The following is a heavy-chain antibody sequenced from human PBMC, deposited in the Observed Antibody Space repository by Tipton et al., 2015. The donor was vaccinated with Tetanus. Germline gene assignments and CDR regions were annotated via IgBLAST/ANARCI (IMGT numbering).Heavy chain of an antibody. Sequence: TLSLTCSVSGASISSGGYFWNWIRHRPGKGLEWIGYIYYSGSTFYNPSLKSRVTISVDTSNNQFSLRLSSVTAADTGVYYCARDQGGGRVARLNWFGPWGQRALVTVSS. CDR1: GASISSGGYF. V-gene: IGHV4-31*03. J-gene: IGHJ5*02. CDR3: ARDQGGGRVARLNWFGP. D-gene: IGHD3-16*01. CDR2: IYYSGST.